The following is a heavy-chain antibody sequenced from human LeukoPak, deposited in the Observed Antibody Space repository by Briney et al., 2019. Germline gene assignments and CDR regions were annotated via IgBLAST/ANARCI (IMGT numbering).Heavy chain of an antibody. D-gene: IGHD3-22*01. J-gene: IGHJ4*02. Sequence: SEALSLTCTVSGGSISSSSYYWGWLRQPPGRGLEWIGSIYYSGSTYYNPSLKSRVTISVDTSKNQFSLKLSSVTAADTAVYYCASEMGVYYYDSSGYTFDYWGQGTLVTVSS. CDR3: ASEMGVYYYDSSGYTFDY. CDR2: IYYSGST. CDR1: GGSISSSSYY. V-gene: IGHV4-39*01.